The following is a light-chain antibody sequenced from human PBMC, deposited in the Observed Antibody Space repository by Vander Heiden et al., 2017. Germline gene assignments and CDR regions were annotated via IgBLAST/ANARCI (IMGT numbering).Light chain of an antibody. Sequence: DIQMTQSPSSLSASVGDRVTITCRASQSISSYLNGYQQKPGNAPKLLIYAASSLQSGVPSRFSGSGSGTEFTLTISSLQPEDFATYYCQQSYSTPWTFGQGTKVEIK. V-gene: IGKV1-39*01. CDR3: QQSYSTPWT. J-gene: IGKJ1*01. CDR2: AAS. CDR1: QSISSY.